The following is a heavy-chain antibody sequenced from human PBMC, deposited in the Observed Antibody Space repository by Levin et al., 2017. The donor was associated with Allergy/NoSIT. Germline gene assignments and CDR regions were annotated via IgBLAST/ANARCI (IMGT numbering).Heavy chain of an antibody. Sequence: GESLKISCTASGFTFGDYAMSWFRQAPGKGLEWVGFIRSKAYGGTTEYAASVKGRFTISRDDSKSIAYLQMNSLRPDDTAVYYCAKQRIFGLGSNYGMDVWGQGTTVTVSS. CDR3: AKQRIFGLGSNYGMDV. J-gene: IGHJ6*02. D-gene: IGHD3-10*01. CDR1: GFTFGDYA. V-gene: IGHV3-49*03. CDR2: IRSKAYGGTT.